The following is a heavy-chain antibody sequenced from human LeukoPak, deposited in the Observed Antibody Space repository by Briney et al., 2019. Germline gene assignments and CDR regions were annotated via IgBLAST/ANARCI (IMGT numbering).Heavy chain of an antibody. CDR1: GGSISSSSYY. CDR3: VRGGRNNWNAPNYYFDF. J-gene: IGHJ4*02. CDR2: ITHSGTS. Sequence: SETLSLTCTVSGGSISSSSYYWTWIRQPPGKGLEWIGQITHSGTSNYNPSLKSRVTISVDTSKNQFSLNLSSVTAADTAVYYCVRGGRNNWNAPNYYFDFWGQGTLVTVSS. D-gene: IGHD1-1*01. V-gene: IGHV4-39*07.